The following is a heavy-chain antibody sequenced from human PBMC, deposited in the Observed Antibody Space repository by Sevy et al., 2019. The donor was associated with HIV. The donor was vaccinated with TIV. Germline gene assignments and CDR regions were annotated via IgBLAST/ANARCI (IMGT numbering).Heavy chain of an antibody. CDR2: ISGFGNT. Sequence: GWSLRLSCAASGFTFNTHVMNWVRQAPGKGLEWVSSISGFGNTYYADSVRGRFTISRDNAKNILYLQMNSLRADDTAVYYCAKVLNPALESMMEVTVRSLKGFDVWGQGTMVTVSS. V-gene: IGHV3-23*01. CDR1: GFTFNTHV. CDR3: AKVLNPALESMMEVTVRSLKGFDV. J-gene: IGHJ3*01. D-gene: IGHD3-22*01.